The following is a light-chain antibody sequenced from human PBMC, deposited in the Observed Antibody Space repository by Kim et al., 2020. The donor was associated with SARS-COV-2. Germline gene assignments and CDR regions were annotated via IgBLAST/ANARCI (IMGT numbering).Light chain of an antibody. Sequence: SGSPEQPACLTCSGDKLWDKYACWYQQEPGQSPVLVIYQDSKRPSGIPGRFSGSNSGNTATLTISGTQAMDEADYYCQAWDSSTAVFGGGTQLTVL. V-gene: IGLV3-1*01. CDR1: KLWDKY. J-gene: IGLJ2*01. CDR3: QAWDSSTAV. CDR2: QDS.